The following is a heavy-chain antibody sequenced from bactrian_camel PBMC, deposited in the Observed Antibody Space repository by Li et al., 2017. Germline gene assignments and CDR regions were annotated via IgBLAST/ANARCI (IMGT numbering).Heavy chain of an antibody. CDR1: GYTY. D-gene: IGHD2*01. CDR3: AAPSPGYALAGTVVGGAGCVAEIADATY. Sequence: HVQLVESGGGSVQAGGSLRLSCPASGYTYMGWFRQAPGKGLEWVSSIYSDGSNTYYTDSVKGRFSISRDDAKNTVYLQMNSLKPEDTGVYYCAAPSPGYALAGTVVGGAGCVAEIADATYWGQGTQVTVS. V-gene: IGHV3-2*01. CDR2: IYSDGSNT. J-gene: IGHJ4*01.